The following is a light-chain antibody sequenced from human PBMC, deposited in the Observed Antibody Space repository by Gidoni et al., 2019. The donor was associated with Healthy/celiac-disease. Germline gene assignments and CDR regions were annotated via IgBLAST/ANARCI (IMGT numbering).Light chain of an antibody. Sequence: DIVMTQSPAPLAGSLGERATINCKSSQSVLYSPNNKNYLAWYQQKPGQPPKLLIYCASTRESGVPDRFSGSGSGTAFPLTISSLQVEDVAVYYCQQYYSTPWTFGQGTKVEIK. V-gene: IGKV4-1*01. CDR3: QQYYSTPWT. CDR2: CAS. J-gene: IGKJ1*01. CDR1: QSVLYSPNNKNY.